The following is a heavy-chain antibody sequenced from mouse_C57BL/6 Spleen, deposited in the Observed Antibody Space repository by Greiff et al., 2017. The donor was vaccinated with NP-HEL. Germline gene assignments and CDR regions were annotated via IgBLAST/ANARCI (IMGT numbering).Heavy chain of an antibody. Sequence: EVQLVESGGGLVKPGGSLKLSCAASGFTFSSYAMSWVRQTPEKRLEWVATISDGGSYTYYPDNVKGRFTISRDNAKNNLYLQMSHLKSEDTAMYYCAGVYYSSHYAMDYWGQGTSVTVSS. CDR3: AGVYYSSHYAMDY. CDR2: ISDGGSYT. J-gene: IGHJ4*01. CDR1: GFTFSSYA. D-gene: IGHD2-5*01. V-gene: IGHV5-4*01.